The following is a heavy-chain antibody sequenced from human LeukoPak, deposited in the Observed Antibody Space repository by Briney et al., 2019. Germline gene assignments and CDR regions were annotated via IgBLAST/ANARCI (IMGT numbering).Heavy chain of an antibody. D-gene: IGHD4/OR15-4a*01. CDR2: FSGSGGST. J-gene: IGHJ6*03. CDR3: ARDSTGERGAYYYYYMDV. Sequence: GGSLRLSCAASGFTFSSYAMSWVRQAPGKGLEWVSAFSGSGGSTYYADSVKGRFTISRDNSKNTLYLQMNSLRAEDTAVYYCARDSTGERGAYYYYYMDVWGKGTTVTISS. CDR1: GFTFSSYA. V-gene: IGHV3-23*01.